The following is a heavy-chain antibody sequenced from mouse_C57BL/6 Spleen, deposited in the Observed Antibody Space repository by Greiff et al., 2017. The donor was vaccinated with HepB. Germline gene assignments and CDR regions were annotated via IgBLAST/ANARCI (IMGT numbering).Heavy chain of an antibody. D-gene: IGHD1-1*01. CDR2: IHPNSGST. V-gene: IGHV1-64*01. Sequence: QVQLQQSGAELVKPGASVKLSCKASGYTFTSYWMHWVKQRPGQGLEWIGMIHPNSGSTNYNEKFKSKATLTVDKSSSTAYMQLSSLTSEDSAVYYCARGITTVVATGAMDYWGQGTSVTVSS. CDR3: ARGITTVVATGAMDY. J-gene: IGHJ4*01. CDR1: GYTFTSYW.